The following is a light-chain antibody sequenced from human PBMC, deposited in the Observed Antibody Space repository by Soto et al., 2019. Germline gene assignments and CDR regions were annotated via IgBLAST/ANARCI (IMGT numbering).Light chain of an antibody. Sequence: IQLTQSPSSVSASVGDRVTITCRASQMISNFLNWYQQKPGQAPTLLIYAASSLLSGVPSRFSGSGSETDFTLTITSLQPEDFATYYCQQSYRAPYTFGQGTKLEIK. V-gene: IGKV1-39*01. CDR1: QMISNF. CDR3: QQSYRAPYT. J-gene: IGKJ2*01. CDR2: AAS.